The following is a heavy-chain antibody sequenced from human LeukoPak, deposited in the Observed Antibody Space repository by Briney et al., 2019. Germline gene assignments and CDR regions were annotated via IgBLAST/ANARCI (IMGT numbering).Heavy chain of an antibody. CDR3: ARTVGTHRFDY. CDR2: IYYNGNT. V-gene: IGHV4-39*01. Sequence: SETLSLTCTVSGGSISSSDYYWGWIRQPPGERLEWIGTIYYNGNTYYNPSLQSRVIISADTSKNQFSLKVTSVTAPDTAAYYCARTVGTHRFDYWGQGILVTVSS. D-gene: IGHD4-23*01. CDR1: GGSISSSDYY. J-gene: IGHJ4*02.